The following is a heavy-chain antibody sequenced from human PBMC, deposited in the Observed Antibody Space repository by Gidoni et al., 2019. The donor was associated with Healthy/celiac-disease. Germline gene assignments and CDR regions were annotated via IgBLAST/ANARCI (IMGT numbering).Heavy chain of an antibody. J-gene: IGHJ3*02. CDR1: GGSFSGYY. V-gene: IGHV4-34*01. Sequence: QVQLQQWGAGLLKPSETLSLTCAVYGGSFSGYYWRWIRQPPGKGLEWIGEINHSGSTNYNPSLKSRVTISVDTSKNQFSLKLSSVTAADTAVYYCARDNPLGLYCSGGSCYQVAFDIWGQGTMVTVSS. D-gene: IGHD2-15*01. CDR2: INHSGST. CDR3: ARDNPLGLYCSGGSCYQVAFDI.